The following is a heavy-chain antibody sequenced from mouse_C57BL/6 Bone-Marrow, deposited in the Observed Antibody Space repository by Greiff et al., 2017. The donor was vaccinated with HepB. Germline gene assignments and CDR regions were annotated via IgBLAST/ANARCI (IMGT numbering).Heavy chain of an antibody. D-gene: IGHD1-1*01. CDR2: FYPGSGSI. CDR1: GYTFTVYT. J-gene: IGHJ1*03. CDR3: ARHHIYYYGSSYGYFDV. Sequence: VQLQQSGAELVKPGASVKLSCKASGYTFTVYTIHWVKQRSGQGLEWIGWFYPGSGSIKYNEKFKDKATLTADKSSSTVYMELSRLTSEDSAVYFCARHHIYYYGSSYGYFDVWGTGTTVTVSS. V-gene: IGHV1-62-2*01.